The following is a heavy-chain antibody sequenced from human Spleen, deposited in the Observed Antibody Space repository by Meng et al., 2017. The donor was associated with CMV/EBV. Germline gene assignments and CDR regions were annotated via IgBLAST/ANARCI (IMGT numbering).Heavy chain of an antibody. J-gene: IGHJ5*02. CDR1: NGDFY. D-gene: IGHD2-8*01. CDR2: IHDSGTT. Sequence: NGDFYWSWIRQPPGKGLEWVGYIHDSGTTYYNPSLRSRVTVSEDSSKNQFSLKLTSVTAADTAVYFCARGYCTNGECYRQGDAFDPWGQGTLVTVSS. V-gene: IGHV4-30-4*08. CDR3: ARGYCTNGECYRQGDAFDP.